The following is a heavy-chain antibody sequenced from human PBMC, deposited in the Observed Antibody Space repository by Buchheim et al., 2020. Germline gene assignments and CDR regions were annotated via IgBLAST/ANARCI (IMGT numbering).Heavy chain of an antibody. CDR3: ARDRLGDY. V-gene: IGHV1-46*01. CDR2: INPSGGGT. CDR1: GYSFTSYY. Sequence: QVQLVQSGAEVKKPGASVKISCKASGYSFTSYYIYWVRQAPGQGLEWMGIINPSGGGTTYAQKFQGRVTMTRDTATSKVYMELRSLRSDDTAVYYCARDRLGDYWGQGT. J-gene: IGHJ4*02.